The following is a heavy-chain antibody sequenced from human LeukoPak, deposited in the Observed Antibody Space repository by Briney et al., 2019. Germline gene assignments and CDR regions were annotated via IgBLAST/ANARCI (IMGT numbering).Heavy chain of an antibody. J-gene: IGHJ6*02. D-gene: IGHD2-2*01. CDR3: AREGTSFYGMDV. V-gene: IGHV1-8*01. CDR1: GYTFTSYD. CDR2: MNPNSGNT. Sequence: RASVKVSCKASGYTFTSYDINWVRQATGQGLEWMGWMNPNSGNTGYPQKFQGRVTMTRNTSINTAYMELSSLRSEDTAVYYCAREGTSFYGMDVWGQGTTVTVSS.